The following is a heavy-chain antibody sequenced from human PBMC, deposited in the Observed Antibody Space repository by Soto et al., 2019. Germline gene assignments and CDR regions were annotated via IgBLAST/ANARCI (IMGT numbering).Heavy chain of an antibody. CDR2: IPQDGVDG. CDR1: GFTFSMYS. V-gene: IGHV3-7*03. CDR3: ARDHLILPAHDFLYGSDV. Sequence: LRLSCEVSGFTFSMYSMSWVRQSPGKGLEWVAKIPQDGVDGHYADSVKGRCTISRDNGKNSLYLQLNNPRAEDAAVYYCARDHLILPAHDFLYGSDVWGRGATVTVSS. J-gene: IGHJ6*02. D-gene: IGHD2-21*02.